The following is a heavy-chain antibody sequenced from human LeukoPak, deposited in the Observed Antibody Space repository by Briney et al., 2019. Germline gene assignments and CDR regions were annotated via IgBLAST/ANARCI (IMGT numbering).Heavy chain of an antibody. D-gene: IGHD2-15*01. Sequence: GGSLRLSCAASGFTFDDYGMSWVRQAPGKGLEWVSGINWNGGSTGYADSVKGRFTISRDNAKNSLYLQMNSLRSDDTAVYYCARDGWWDPNRHAFDLWGQGTVVTVSS. CDR1: GFTFDDYG. CDR2: INWNGGST. V-gene: IGHV3-20*04. J-gene: IGHJ3*01. CDR3: ARDGWWDPNRHAFDL.